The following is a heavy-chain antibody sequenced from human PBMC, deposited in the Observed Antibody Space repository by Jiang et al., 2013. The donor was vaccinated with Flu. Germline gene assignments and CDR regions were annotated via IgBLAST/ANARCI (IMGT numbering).Heavy chain of an antibody. V-gene: IGHV5-51*01. D-gene: IGHD3-10*01. J-gene: IGHJ3*01. Sequence: YGAEVKKPGESLKISCKGSGYSFTSYWIVWVRQMPGKGLEWMGIIYPDDSDTRYSPSFQGQVTISADNSLSTAYLQWNSLKPTDTAMYFCARRVYYNGRPAFSSWGQGTMVTVS. CDR3: ARRVYYNGRPAFSS. CDR1: GYSFTSYW. CDR2: IYPDDSDT.